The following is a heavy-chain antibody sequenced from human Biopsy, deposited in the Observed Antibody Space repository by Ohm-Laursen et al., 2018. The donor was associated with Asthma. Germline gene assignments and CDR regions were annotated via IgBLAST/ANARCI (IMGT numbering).Heavy chain of an antibody. Sequence: GSSVKVSCKASGDSLGSFINYAISWVRQAPRQGLEWMGGLIPVLGTADYAPMFEGRVTITADESTSTAYLELTNLRFEDTAVYYCARGYSGTDRIVYYYSGMEVWGQGTTVTVSS. CDR2: LIPVLGTA. D-gene: IGHD5-12*01. CDR1: GDSLGSFINYA. CDR3: ARGYSGTDRIVYYYSGMEV. V-gene: IGHV1-69*01. J-gene: IGHJ6*02.